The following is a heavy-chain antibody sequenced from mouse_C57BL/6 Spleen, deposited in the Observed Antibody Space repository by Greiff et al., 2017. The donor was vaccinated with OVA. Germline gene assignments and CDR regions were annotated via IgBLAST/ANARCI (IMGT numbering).Heavy chain of an antibody. CDR1: GYTFTDYY. J-gene: IGHJ3*01. D-gene: IGHD2-4*01. CDR2: IYPGSGNT. Sequence: VKLMESGAELVRPGASVKLSCKASGYTFTDYYINWVKQRPGQGLEWIARIYPGSGNTYYNEKFKGKAALTAEKSSSTAYMQLSSLTSEDSAVYFCARSYDYDFAYWGQGTLVTVSA. CDR3: ARSYDYDFAY. V-gene: IGHV1-76*01.